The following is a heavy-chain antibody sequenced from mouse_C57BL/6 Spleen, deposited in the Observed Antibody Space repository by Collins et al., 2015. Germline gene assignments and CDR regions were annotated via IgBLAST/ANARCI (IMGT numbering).Heavy chain of an antibody. CDR2: INPNNGGT. V-gene: IGHV1-22*01. CDR1: GYTFTDYN. D-gene: IGHD2-1*01. CDR3: AGRDYGNYAFDY. J-gene: IGHJ2*01. Sequence: EVQLQQSGPELVKPGASVKMSCKASGYTFTDYNMHWVKQSHGKSLEWIGYINPNNGGTSYNQNFKGKATLTVNKSSSTAYMELRSLTSEDSAVYYCAGRDYGNYAFDYWGQGTTLTVSS.